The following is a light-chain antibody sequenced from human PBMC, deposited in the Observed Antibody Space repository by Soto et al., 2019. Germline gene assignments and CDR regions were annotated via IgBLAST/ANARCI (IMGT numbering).Light chain of an antibody. CDR3: QTWDTGAKMV. V-gene: IGLV4-69*01. CDR2: LSNDGSH. CDR1: SGHSSYA. J-gene: IGLJ2*01. Sequence: QLVLTQSPSASASLGASVKLTCTLSSGHSSYAIAWHQQQPEKGPRYLMKLSNDGSHSKGDAIPDHLSGSRSGAERYLTKSSAQSEGEAAYYCQTWDTGAKMVFVGGIKLTVL.